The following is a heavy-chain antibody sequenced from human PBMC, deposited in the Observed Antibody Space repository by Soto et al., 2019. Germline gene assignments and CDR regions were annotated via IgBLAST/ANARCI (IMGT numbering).Heavy chain of an antibody. Sequence: ASVKVSCKASDYTFTSYGISWVRQAPGQGLEWMGWISAYNGNTNYAQKFQGRVTMTRNTSISTAYMELSSLRSEDTAVYYCASSSNPNYYYYYMDVWGKGTTVTVSS. CDR1: DYTFTSYG. V-gene: IGHV1-18*01. J-gene: IGHJ6*03. CDR2: ISAYNGNT. D-gene: IGHD4-4*01. CDR3: ASSSNPNYYYYYMDV.